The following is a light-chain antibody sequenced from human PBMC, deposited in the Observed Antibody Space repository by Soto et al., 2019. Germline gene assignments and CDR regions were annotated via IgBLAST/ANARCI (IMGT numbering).Light chain of an antibody. CDR2: GAS. CDR1: QSISNN. CDR3: QQYNNWPYT. J-gene: IGKJ2*01. V-gene: IGKV3-15*01. Sequence: EIVMPQSPDTLSVSPGESATLSCRARQSISNNLAWYQQKPGQAPRLLIYGASTRTTGIPARFSGSGRGTEFTLTISSLQSEDFAVYYCQQYNNWPYTFAQGTKLEI.